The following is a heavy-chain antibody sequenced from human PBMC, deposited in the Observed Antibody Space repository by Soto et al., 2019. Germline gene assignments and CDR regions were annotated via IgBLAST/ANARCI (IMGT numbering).Heavy chain of an antibody. J-gene: IGHJ6*01. Sequence: GGSLRLSCAASVFTFRSSGFHLVLQAPGKGLEWVAVISYDGSNKYYADSVKGRFTISRDNSKNTLYLQMHSLRAEDTAVYYCPKDWKGGMGVWRQVTTVTFSS. V-gene: IGHV3-30*18. CDR1: VFTFRSSG. D-gene: IGHD1-1*01. CDR3: PKDWKGGMGV. CDR2: ISYDGSNK.